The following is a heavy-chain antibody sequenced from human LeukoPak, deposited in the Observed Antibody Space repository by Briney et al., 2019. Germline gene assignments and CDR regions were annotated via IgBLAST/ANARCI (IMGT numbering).Heavy chain of an antibody. CDR1: GYTFTSYA. D-gene: IGHD2-2*01. Sequence: GASVKVSCKASGYTFTSYAMHWVRQAPGQRLEWMGWINAGNGNTKYSQKFQGRVTITRDTSASTAYMELSSLRSEDTAVYYCARTGDQYQLLYWFDPWGQGTLVTVSS. CDR2: INAGNGNT. V-gene: IGHV1-3*01. J-gene: IGHJ5*02. CDR3: ARTGDQYQLLYWFDP.